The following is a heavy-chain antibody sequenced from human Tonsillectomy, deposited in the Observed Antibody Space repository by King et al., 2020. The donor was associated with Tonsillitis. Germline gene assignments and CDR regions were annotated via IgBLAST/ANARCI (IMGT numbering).Heavy chain of an antibody. D-gene: IGHD6-13*01. V-gene: IGHV3-23*04. CDR2: ISGSGTNT. J-gene: IGHJ4*02. CDR1: GFTFRNYA. CDR3: ARYSSSWFPHPDFDY. Sequence: VQLVESGGGLVQPGGSLRLSCAASGFTFRNYAMNWVRQAPGKGLEWVSAISGSGTNTYYADSVKGRFTISRDNSKNTLYLQMNSLRAEDTAVYYCARYSSSWFPHPDFDYWGQGTLVTVSS.